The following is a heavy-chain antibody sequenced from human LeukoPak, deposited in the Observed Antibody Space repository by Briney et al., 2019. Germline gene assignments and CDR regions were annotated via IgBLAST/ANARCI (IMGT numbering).Heavy chain of an antibody. Sequence: GGSLRLSCAASGFTFSTYWMSWVRQAPGKGLEWVANIKQDGSEKFYVDSVKGRFTISRDNAKNSLYLQMNSLRAEDTAMYYCARDSAGNDYWGQGTLVTVSS. D-gene: IGHD6-13*01. V-gene: IGHV3-7*01. CDR1: GFTFSTYW. CDR2: IKQDGSEK. CDR3: ARDSAGNDY. J-gene: IGHJ4*02.